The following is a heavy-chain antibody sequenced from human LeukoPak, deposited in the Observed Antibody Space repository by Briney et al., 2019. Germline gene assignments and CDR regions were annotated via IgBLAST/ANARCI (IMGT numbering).Heavy chain of an antibody. CDR3: AKGLTNLGDD. V-gene: IGHV3-23*01. CDR1: GFTFSTYA. D-gene: IGHD3-9*01. CDR2: LSGSGSSA. J-gene: IGHJ4*02. Sequence: GSLRLSCAASGFTFSTYAMSWVRQAPGKGLEWVSGLSGSGSSAYYADSVKGRFTISRDNSKNTLYLQMNSLRPEDTAVYYCAKGLTNLGDDWGQGTLATVSS.